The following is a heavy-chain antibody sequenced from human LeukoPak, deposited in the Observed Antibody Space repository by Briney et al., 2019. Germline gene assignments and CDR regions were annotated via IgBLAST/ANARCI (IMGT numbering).Heavy chain of an antibody. D-gene: IGHD2-2*02. V-gene: IGHV3-30*02. J-gene: IGHJ4*02. Sequence: PGGSLRLSCAASGFTFSSYGMHWVRQAPGKGLEWVAFIRYDGSNKYYADSVKGRFTTSRDNSKNTLYLQMNSLRAEDTAVYYCAGRYCSSTSCYSDYWGQGTLVTASS. CDR1: GFTFSSYG. CDR3: AGRYCSSTSCYSDY. CDR2: IRYDGSNK.